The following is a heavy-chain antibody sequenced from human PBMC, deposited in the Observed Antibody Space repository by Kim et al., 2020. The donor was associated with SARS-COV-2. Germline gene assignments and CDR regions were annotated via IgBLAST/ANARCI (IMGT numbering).Heavy chain of an antibody. CDR3: ARTYYGFDY. V-gene: IGHV4-34*01. D-gene: IGHD3-22*01. CDR2: SGNT. J-gene: IGHJ4*02. Sequence: SGNTNSHPSLKSRVTISVDTSKKQISLKVFSVTAADTAVYYCARTYYGFDYWGQGTLVTVSS.